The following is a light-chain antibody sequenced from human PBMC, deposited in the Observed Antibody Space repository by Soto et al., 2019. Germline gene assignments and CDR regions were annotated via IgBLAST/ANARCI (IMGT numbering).Light chain of an antibody. V-gene: IGKV3-15*01. CDR1: QDINNIY. J-gene: IGKJ1*01. Sequence: EVVLTQSPVTLSLSPGERATLSCRASQDINNIYFAWYQQKPGQAPRLLIFYASTRATGIPARFSGSGSGTEFTLTISSLQSEDFAVYYCQQYTNWPQTFGQGTKVDIK. CDR2: YAS. CDR3: QQYTNWPQT.